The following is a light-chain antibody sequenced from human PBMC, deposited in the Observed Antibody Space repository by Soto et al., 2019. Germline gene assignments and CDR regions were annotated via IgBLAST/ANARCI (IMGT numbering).Light chain of an antibody. CDR1: PSVANF. Sequence: VMTQSPATLSLSPGERATLSCRASPSVANFVAWYQQKPGQAPRLLIYGASSRATGIPDRFSGSGSETDFTLTINRLEPEDFAVYYCQYYGNSRITFGQGTRLEIK. V-gene: IGKV3-20*01. CDR3: QYYGNSRIT. CDR2: GAS. J-gene: IGKJ5*01.